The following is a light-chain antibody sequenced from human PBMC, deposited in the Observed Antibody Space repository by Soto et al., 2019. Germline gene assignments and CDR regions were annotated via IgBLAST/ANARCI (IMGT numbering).Light chain of an antibody. CDR3: SSYTTSSPYV. Sequence: QSVLTQPASVSGSPRQSITISCTGTSSDVGGYNYVSWYQQHPGKAPKLIIYDVNNRPSGISNRFSGSKSGNTASLTISGLQAEDEADYYCSSYTTSSPYVFGTGTKLTVL. CDR2: DVN. CDR1: SSDVGGYNY. J-gene: IGLJ1*01. V-gene: IGLV2-14*03.